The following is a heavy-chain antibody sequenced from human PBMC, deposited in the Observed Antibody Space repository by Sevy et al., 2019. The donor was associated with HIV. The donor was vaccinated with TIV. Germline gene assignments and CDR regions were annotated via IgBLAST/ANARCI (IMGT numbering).Heavy chain of an antibody. CDR2: ISWNSGSI. Sequence: GGSLRLSCAASGFTFDDYAMHWVRQAPGKGLELVSGISWNSGSIGYADSVKGRFTISRDNAKNSLYLQMNSLRAEDTALYYCAKDFTPGVADYYYYYGMDVWGQGTTVTVSS. J-gene: IGHJ6*02. CDR3: AKDFTPGVADYYYYYGMDV. V-gene: IGHV3-9*01. D-gene: IGHD6-19*01. CDR1: GFTFDDYA.